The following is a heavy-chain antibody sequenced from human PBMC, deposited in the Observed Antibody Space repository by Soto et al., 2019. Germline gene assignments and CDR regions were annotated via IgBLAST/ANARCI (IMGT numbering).Heavy chain of an antibody. CDR2: INPGSGDT. CDR3: ARDPGDRTFEN. J-gene: IGHJ4*02. Sequence: EASVKVSCKASGYTFTAYYIHWVRQAPGQGLEWMGWINPGSGDTSYAQRFQGRVTMTRDTSFGPAYMELSSLRSDDTAIYYCARDPGDRTFENWGQGTLVTVSS. CDR1: GYTFTAYY. V-gene: IGHV1-2*02. D-gene: IGHD2-21*02.